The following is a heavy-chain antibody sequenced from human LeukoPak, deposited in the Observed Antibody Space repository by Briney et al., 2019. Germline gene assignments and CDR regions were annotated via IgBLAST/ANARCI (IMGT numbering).Heavy chain of an antibody. D-gene: IGHD3-10*01. J-gene: IGHJ5*02. CDR2: IYHSGNT. V-gene: IGHV4-38-2*02. CDR1: GYSISSGDY. Sequence: SETLSLTCIVSGYSISSGDYWGWIRQPPGKGLEWIGSIYHSGNTYYNPSLKSRVTISLDTSKNQFSLKLSSVTAADTAVYYCARSRVRRITMVRGVTAGGNWFDPWGQGTLVTVSS. CDR3: ARSRVRRITMVRGVTAGGNWFDP.